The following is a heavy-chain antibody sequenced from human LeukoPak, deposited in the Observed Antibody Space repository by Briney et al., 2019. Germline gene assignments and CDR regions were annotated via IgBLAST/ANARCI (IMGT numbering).Heavy chain of an antibody. D-gene: IGHD4-23*01. J-gene: IGHJ4*02. CDR1: GGSTTSSIYF. Sequence: SETLSLTCTVSGGSTTSSIYFWGWIRQPPGKGLEWIGSIYYSGSTYYNPSLKSRVTISVDTSKNQFSLKLTSVTAADTALYYRARRDDHGGYIDYWGQGTLVTVSS. CDR2: IYYSGST. CDR3: ARRDDHGGYIDY. V-gene: IGHV4-39*01.